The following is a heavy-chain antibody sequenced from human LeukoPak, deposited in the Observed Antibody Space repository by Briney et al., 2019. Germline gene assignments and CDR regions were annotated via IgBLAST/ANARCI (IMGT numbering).Heavy chain of an antibody. CDR3: ARANSDYDFGVAPYFDY. D-gene: IGHD3-3*01. CDR1: EFTFSHYA. J-gene: IGHJ4*02. Sequence: PGGSLRLSCAASEFTFSHYAMHWVRQAPGKGLEWVSYISSSGSTIYYADSVKGRFTISRDNAKNSLYLQMNSLRAEDTAVYYCARANSDYDFGVAPYFDYWGQGTLVTVSS. CDR2: ISSSGSTI. V-gene: IGHV3-11*01.